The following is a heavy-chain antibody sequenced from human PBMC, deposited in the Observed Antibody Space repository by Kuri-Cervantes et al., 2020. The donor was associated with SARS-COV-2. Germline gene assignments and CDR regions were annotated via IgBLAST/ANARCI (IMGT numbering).Heavy chain of an antibody. CDR1: GVSLSNHY. J-gene: IGHJ4*02. CDR2: IYHSGSA. V-gene: IGHV4-34*01. D-gene: IGHD6-13*01. CDR3: ARVPIAAPEY. Sequence: SETLSLTCAVYGVSLSNHYWSWIRQSPGKGLEWIGSIYHSGSAYYNPSLKSRVTISVDTSKNQFSLKLSSVTAADTAVYYCARVPIAAPEYWGQGTLVTVSS.